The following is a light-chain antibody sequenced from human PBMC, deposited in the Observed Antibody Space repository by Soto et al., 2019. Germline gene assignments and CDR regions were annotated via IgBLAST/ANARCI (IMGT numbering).Light chain of an antibody. CDR3: CSYAGSSTYA. V-gene: IGLV2-23*02. CDR1: SSDVWSYHL. J-gene: IGLJ1*01. CDR2: EVS. Sequence: SLLTQPASVSGSSGPSITLSCTGTSSDVWSYHLVSSYQQHPGKAPKLMIYEVSKRPSGVSNRFSGSKSGNTASLTISGLQAEDEADYYCCSYAGSSTYAFGTGTKVTVL.